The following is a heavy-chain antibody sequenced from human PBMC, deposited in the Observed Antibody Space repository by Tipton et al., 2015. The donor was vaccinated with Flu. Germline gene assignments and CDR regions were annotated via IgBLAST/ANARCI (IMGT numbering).Heavy chain of an antibody. CDR1: GGSINSGDYY. J-gene: IGHJ3*02. Sequence: TLSLTCTVSGGSINSGDYYWNWIRQHPGKGLEWIGHIYYSGSTYYNPSLKSRIVISLDTSKSQLSLKLSSVTAADTAVYYCARASLYCSGGTCSPGVFDIWSQGTMVTVSS. D-gene: IGHD2-15*01. CDR3: ARASLYCSGGTCSPGVFDI. CDR2: IYYSGST. V-gene: IGHV4-31*03.